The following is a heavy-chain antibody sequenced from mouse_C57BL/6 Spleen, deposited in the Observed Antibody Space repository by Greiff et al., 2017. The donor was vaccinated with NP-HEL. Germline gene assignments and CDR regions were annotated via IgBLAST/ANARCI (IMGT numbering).Heavy chain of an antibody. V-gene: IGHV5-4*01. CDR1: GFTFSSYA. Sequence: EVKLMESGGGLVKPGGSLKLSCAASGFTFSSYAMSWVRQTPEKRLEWVATISDGGSYTYYPDNVKGRFTISRDNAKNNLYLQMSHLKSEDTAMYYCAREMRRYYAMDYWGQGTSVTVSS. J-gene: IGHJ4*01. CDR3: AREMRRYYAMDY. CDR2: ISDGGSYT.